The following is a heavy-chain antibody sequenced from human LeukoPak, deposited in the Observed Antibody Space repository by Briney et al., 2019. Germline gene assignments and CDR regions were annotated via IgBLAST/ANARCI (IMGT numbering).Heavy chain of an antibody. CDR3: AKEGPVRGRPHDY. Sequence: GGSLRLSCAASGFTFSSYAMSWVRQAPGKGLEWVSGISDSGITTRYADSVKGRFTISRDNSKNTLFLYMNSLRAEDTAVYFCAKEGPVRGRPHDYWGQGTLVTVSS. CDR1: GFTFSSYA. CDR2: ISDSGITT. D-gene: IGHD3-10*01. J-gene: IGHJ4*02. V-gene: IGHV3-23*01.